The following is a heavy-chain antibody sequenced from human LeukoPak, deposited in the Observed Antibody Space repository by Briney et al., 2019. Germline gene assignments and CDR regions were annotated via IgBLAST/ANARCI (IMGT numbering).Heavy chain of an antibody. D-gene: IGHD2-15*01. CDR3: ARGPNRLYCSGGSCYGAAFDI. Sequence: GGSLRLSCAASGFTFSSYAMHWVRQAPGKGLEWVAVISYDGSNKYYADSVKGRFTISRDNSKNTLYLPMNSLRAEDTAVYYCARGPNRLYCSGGSCYGAAFDIWGQGTMVPVSS. J-gene: IGHJ3*02. CDR2: ISYDGSNK. CDR1: GFTFSSYA. V-gene: IGHV3-30*04.